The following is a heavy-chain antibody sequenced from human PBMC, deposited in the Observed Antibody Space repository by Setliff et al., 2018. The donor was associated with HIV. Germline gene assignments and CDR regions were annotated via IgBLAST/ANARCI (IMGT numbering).Heavy chain of an antibody. D-gene: IGHD3-10*01. CDR1: GGSISGHY. V-gene: IGHV4-4*09. CDR2: IYSSGST. Sequence: ETLSLTCTVSGGSISGHYWSWIRQPPGRGLEWIGYIYSSGSTNFNPPLQSRVTISVDTSKNQFSLKLSSVTAADTAVYYCARHSGVASPNWFDPWGQRTLVTVSS. J-gene: IGHJ5*02. CDR3: ARHSGVASPNWFDP.